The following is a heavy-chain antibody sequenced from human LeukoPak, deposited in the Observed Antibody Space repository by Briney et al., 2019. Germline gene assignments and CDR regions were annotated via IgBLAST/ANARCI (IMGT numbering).Heavy chain of an antibody. Sequence: KPSETLSLTCTVSGGSISSYSWSWIRQPPGKGLEWIGYIYYSGSTYYNPSLKSRVTISVDTSKNQFSLKLSSVTAADTAVYYCGRAPRITIFWFDPWGQGTLVTVSS. V-gene: IGHV4-59*12. J-gene: IGHJ5*02. CDR3: GRAPRITIFWFDP. CDR2: IYYSGST. D-gene: IGHD3-3*01. CDR1: GGSISSYS.